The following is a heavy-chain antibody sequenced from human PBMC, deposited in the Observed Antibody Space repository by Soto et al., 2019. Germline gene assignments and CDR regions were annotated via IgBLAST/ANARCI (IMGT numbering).Heavy chain of an antibody. CDR3: ARVDSKYWSWFDP. CDR1: GGSISSGGYS. Sequence: QLQLQESGSGLVKPSQTLSLTCAVSGGSISSGGYSWSWIRQPPWTGLEWIGYIYHSVSTYYNPSLKSRVNLSVDRSKNQFSLKLSSGTAADTGVYYGARVDSKYWSWFDPWGKCTLVTVSS. D-gene: IGHD4-4*01. V-gene: IGHV4-30-2*01. CDR2: IYHSVST. J-gene: IGHJ5*02.